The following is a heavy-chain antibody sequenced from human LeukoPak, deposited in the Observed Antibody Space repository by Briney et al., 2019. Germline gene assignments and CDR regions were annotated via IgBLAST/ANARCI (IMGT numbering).Heavy chain of an antibody. J-gene: IGHJ4*02. CDR1: RYTSTDYF. Sequence: PSVNVSCTASRYTSTDYFLHWVRRAPGQEFELMGWINTTSGATHYIQSFQGRVTMTKCTCLSIAYLQLNSLTSDDTAMYYCARAQYLTVPAGTFANSWGQGTLVTVSS. D-gene: IGHD2-2*01. V-gene: IGHV1-2*02. CDR3: ARAQYLTVPAGTFANS. CDR2: INTTSGAT.